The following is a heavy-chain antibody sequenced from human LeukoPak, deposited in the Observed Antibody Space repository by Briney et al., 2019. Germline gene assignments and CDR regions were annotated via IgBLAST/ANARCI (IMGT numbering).Heavy chain of an antibody. CDR3: ASVGGAGLGESDFDY. J-gene: IGHJ4*02. Sequence: GGSLRLSCAASGFTFDDYGMSWVRQAPGKGLEWVSGINWNGGSTGYADSVKGRFTISRDNAKNSLYLQMNSLRVEDTALYHCASVGGAGLGESDFDYWGQGTLVTVSS. D-gene: IGHD3-10*01. V-gene: IGHV3-20*01. CDR1: GFTFDDYG. CDR2: INWNGGST.